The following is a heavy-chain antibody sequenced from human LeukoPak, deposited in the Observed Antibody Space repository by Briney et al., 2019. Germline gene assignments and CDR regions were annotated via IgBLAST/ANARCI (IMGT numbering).Heavy chain of an antibody. CDR2: ISSTSTYI. J-gene: IGHJ4*02. Sequence: GGSLRLSCAASGFTFSSYWMSWVRQAPGKGLEWVSSISSTSTYIFYADSVKGRFTISRDNAQNSLYLQMNSLRAEDTAVYYCARESYWGQGTLVTVSS. V-gene: IGHV3-21*06. CDR1: GFTFSSYW. CDR3: ARESY.